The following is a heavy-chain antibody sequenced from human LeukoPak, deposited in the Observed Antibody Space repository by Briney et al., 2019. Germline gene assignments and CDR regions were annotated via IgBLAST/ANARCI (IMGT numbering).Heavy chain of an antibody. CDR3: ARHRSSYYYDSSGYYHDY. D-gene: IGHD3-22*01. V-gene: IGHV5-51*01. J-gene: IGHJ4*02. CDR2: IYPGDSDT. Sequence: GESLKISCKGSGYSFTSYWIGWVRQMPGKGLEWMGIIYPGDSDTRYSPSFQGQVTISADKSISTAYLQWSSLKASDTAMYYCARHRSSYYYDSSGYYHDYWGQGTLVTVSS. CDR1: GYSFTSYW.